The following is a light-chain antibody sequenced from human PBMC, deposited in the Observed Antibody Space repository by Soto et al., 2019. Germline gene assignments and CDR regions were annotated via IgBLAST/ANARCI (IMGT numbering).Light chain of an antibody. CDR2: EVS. Sequence: QSVLTQPASVSGSPGQSITISCTGTSSDVGGYTYVSWYQQHPGKAPKLMIYEVSNRPSGVSNRFSGSKSGNTASLTISGLQAEDEADYYCSSYTSSSTLAFGGGTNPTVL. J-gene: IGLJ3*02. CDR1: SSDVGGYTY. V-gene: IGLV2-14*01. CDR3: SSYTSSSTLA.